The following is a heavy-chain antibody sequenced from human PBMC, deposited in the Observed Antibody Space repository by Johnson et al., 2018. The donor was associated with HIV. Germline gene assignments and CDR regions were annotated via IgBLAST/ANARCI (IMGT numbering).Heavy chain of an antibody. D-gene: IGHD3-22*01. CDR1: GFTFDDYG. CDR3: AAYYDSSGYPRFGDAFDI. CDR2: INWNGGNT. V-gene: IGHV3-20*04. J-gene: IGHJ3*02. Sequence: VQLVESGGGLVQPGGSLRLSCAASGFTFDDYGMSWVRQAPGKGLEWVSGINWNGGNTGYADSVKGRFTISRDNAKNSLYLQMHSLRAEDTALYYCAAYYDSSGYPRFGDAFDIWGQGTMVTVS.